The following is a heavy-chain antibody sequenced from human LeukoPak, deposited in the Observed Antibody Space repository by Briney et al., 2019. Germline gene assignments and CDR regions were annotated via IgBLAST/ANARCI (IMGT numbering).Heavy chain of an antibody. D-gene: IGHD6-19*01. J-gene: IGHJ1*01. V-gene: IGHV3-21*06. CDR1: GFAFNNYI. CDR2: ISGFSNYI. Sequence: GGSLRLSCAASGFAFNNYIMNWVRQAPGKGLEWVASISGFSNYIYYADSVKGRFTISRDNAKNSLYLEMNSLRAEDTAVYYCARIYDFMGISVAGVLQHWGQGTLVTVSS. CDR3: ARIYDFMGISVAGVLQH.